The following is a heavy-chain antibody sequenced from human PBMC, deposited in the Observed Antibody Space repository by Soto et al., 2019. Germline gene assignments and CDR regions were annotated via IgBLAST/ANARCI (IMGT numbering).Heavy chain of an antibody. CDR1: GFTVISNY. D-gene: IGHD3-22*01. CDR3: ARAYYYDSSGYHPLGY. CDR2: IYSGGST. Sequence: GGSLRLSCAASGFTVISNYMSWVRQAPGKGLEWVSVIYSGGSTYYADSVKGRFTISRDNSKNTLYLQMNSLRAEDTAVYYCARAYYYDSSGYHPLGYWGQGP. V-gene: IGHV3-66*01. J-gene: IGHJ4*02.